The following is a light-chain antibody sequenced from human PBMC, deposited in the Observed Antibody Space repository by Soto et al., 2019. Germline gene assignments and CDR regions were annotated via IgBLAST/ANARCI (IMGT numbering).Light chain of an antibody. J-gene: IGLJ2*01. CDR3: QSYDNSLTSLRRSV. CDR1: NSNIGAGYD. V-gene: IGLV1-40*01. CDR2: ANS. Sequence: QSVLTQPPSVSGAPGQRVTISCTGSNSNIGAGYDVHWYQQLPGTAPKLLIYANSNRPSGVPDRFSGSKSGTSASLAITGLQAEDEADYYCQSYDNSLTSLRRSVFGGGTKLTVL.